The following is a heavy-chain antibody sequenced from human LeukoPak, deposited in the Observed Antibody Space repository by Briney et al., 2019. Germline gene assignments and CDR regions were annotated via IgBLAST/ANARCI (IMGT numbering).Heavy chain of an antibody. V-gene: IGHV3-9*01. Sequence: GGSLRLSCAASGFTFDDYAMHWVRQAPGKGLEWVSGISWNSGSIGYADSVKGRFTISRDNAKNSLYLQMNSLRAEDTALYYCAKADYDILTGYYSTYMDVWGKGTTVTISS. CDR1: GFTFDDYA. J-gene: IGHJ6*03. CDR2: ISWNSGSI. D-gene: IGHD3-9*01. CDR3: AKADYDILTGYYSTYMDV.